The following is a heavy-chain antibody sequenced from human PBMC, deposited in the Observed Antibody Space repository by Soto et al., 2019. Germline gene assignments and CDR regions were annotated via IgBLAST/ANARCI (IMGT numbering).Heavy chain of an antibody. Sequence: TLSLTCTVSGGSISSGGYYWSWILQHPGKGLEWIGYIYYSGSTYYNPSLKSRVTISVDTSKNQFSLKLSSVTAADTAVYYCASGLSGSYWPDAFDIWGQGTMVTVSS. CDR3: ASGLSGSYWPDAFDI. CDR1: GGSISSGGYY. CDR2: IYYSGST. J-gene: IGHJ3*02. V-gene: IGHV4-31*03. D-gene: IGHD1-26*01.